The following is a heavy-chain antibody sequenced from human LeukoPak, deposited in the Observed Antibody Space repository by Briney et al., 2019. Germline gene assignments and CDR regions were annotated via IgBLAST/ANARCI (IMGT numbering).Heavy chain of an antibody. CDR2: ISSSSSYI. CDR1: GFTFSSYE. D-gene: IGHD5-18*01. J-gene: IGHJ4*02. Sequence: GGSLRLSCAASGFTFSSYEMNWVRQAPGKGLEWVSSISSSSSYIYYADSVKGRFTISRDNAKNSLYLQMNSLRAEDTAVYYCARDLGYNYGPCGYWGQGTLVTVSS. V-gene: IGHV3-21*01. CDR3: ARDLGYNYGPCGY.